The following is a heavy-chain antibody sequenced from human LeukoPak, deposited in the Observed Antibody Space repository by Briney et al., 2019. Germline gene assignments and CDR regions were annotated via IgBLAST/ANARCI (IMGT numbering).Heavy chain of an antibody. D-gene: IGHD1-1*01. V-gene: IGHV3-30*02. J-gene: IGHJ3*02. CDR1: GFTFSSYG. Sequence: PGGSLRLSCAASGFTFSSYGMHWVRQAPGKGLEWVAFIRYDGSNKYYADSVKGRFTIPRDNSKNTLYLQMNSLRAEDTAVYYCAKLIQLERSVDAFDIWGQGTMVTVSS. CDR3: AKLIQLERSVDAFDI. CDR2: IRYDGSNK.